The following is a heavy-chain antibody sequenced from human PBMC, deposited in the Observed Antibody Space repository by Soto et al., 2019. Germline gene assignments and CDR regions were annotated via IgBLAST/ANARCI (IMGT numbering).Heavy chain of an antibody. Sequence: PGGSLRLSCAASGFTFIGSAMHWVLQASGKGLEWVGRIRSKANSYATAYAASVKGRFTISRDDSKNTAYLQMNSLKTEDTAVYYCTRRLGGAKPDAFDIWGQGTMVTVSS. CDR1: GFTFIGSA. J-gene: IGHJ3*02. D-gene: IGHD1-26*01. CDR2: IRSKANSYAT. CDR3: TRRLGGAKPDAFDI. V-gene: IGHV3-73*01.